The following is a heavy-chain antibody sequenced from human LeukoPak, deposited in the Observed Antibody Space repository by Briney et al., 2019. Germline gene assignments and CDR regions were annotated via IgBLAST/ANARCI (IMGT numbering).Heavy chain of an antibody. D-gene: IGHD4/OR15-4a*01. CDR3: ARADYAVIRGDYYYYGMDV. J-gene: IGHJ6*02. V-gene: IGHV1-46*01. CDR2: INPTGGST. Sequence: GASVKVSCTASGYTFTNYYIHWVRQAPGQGLEWMGIINPTGGSTSYAQKFQGRVTMTRDTSTSTVYMELSGLRSEDTAVYYCARADYAVIRGDYYYYGMDVWGQGTTVTVSS. CDR1: GYTFTNYY.